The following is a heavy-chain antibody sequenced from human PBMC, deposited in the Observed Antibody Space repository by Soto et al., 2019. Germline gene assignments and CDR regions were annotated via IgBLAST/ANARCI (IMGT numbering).Heavy chain of an antibody. Sequence: QVQLVQSGAEEKKPGSSVKVSCTASGGTFSSYAISWVRQAPGQGLEWMGGIIPISGTANYAQKFQGRVTITADESTSTAYMELSSLRSEDTAVYYCARSQGSSTSLEIYYYYYYGMDVWGQGTTVTVSS. D-gene: IGHD2-2*01. V-gene: IGHV1-69*01. CDR3: ARSQGSSTSLEIYYYYYYGMDV. CDR2: IIPISGTA. J-gene: IGHJ6*02. CDR1: GGTFSSYA.